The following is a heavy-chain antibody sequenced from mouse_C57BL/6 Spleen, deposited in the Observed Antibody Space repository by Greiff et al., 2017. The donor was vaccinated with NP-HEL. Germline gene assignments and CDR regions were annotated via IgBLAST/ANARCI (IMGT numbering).Heavy chain of an antibody. D-gene: IGHD3-3*01. J-gene: IGHJ2*01. CDR2: IDPEDGET. CDR3: ARGWDMIDD. Sequence: EVQLQQSGAELVKPGASVKLSCTASGFNIKDYYMHWVKQRTEQGLEWIGRIDPEDGETKYASKFQGKATITADTSSNTAYLQLSSLTSEESAGYYGARGWDMIDDWGQGTTLTVSS. V-gene: IGHV14-2*01. CDR1: GFNIKDYY.